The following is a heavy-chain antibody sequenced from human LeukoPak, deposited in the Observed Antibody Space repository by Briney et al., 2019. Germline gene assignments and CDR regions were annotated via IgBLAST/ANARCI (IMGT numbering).Heavy chain of an antibody. D-gene: IGHD2-21*02. CDR3: AKDKTAYCGGDCPPDYFDY. J-gene: IGHJ4*02. CDR1: GFTFDDYA. Sequence: PGGSLRLSCAASGFTFDDYAMHWVRQAPGKGLEWVSGISWNSGSIGYADSVKGRFTISRDNAKNSLYLQMNSLRAEDTALYYCAKDKTAYCGGDCPPDYFDYGGQGTLVTVSS. V-gene: IGHV3-9*01. CDR2: ISWNSGSI.